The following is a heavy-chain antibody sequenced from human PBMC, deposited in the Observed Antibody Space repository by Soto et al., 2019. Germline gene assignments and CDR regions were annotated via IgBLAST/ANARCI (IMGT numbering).Heavy chain of an antibody. Sequence: QVHLVQSGAEVKKPGASVKVSCKGSGYAFTTYGITWVRQAPGQGLEWMGWISAHNGNTNYAQKLQGRVTVTRDISTSTPYMELRSLRSDDTAVYYCARGRYGDYWGQGALVTVSS. D-gene: IGHD1-1*01. CDR1: GYAFTTYG. V-gene: IGHV1-18*01. J-gene: IGHJ4*02. CDR2: ISAHNGNT. CDR3: ARGRYGDY.